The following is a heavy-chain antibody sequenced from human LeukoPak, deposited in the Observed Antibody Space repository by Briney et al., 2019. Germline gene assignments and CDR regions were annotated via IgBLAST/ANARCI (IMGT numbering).Heavy chain of an antibody. CDR1: GGTFSSYA. J-gene: IGHJ4*02. CDR2: IIPILGIA. V-gene: IGHV1-69*04. Sequence: GASVKVSCKASGGTFSSYAISWVRQAPGQGLEWMGRIIPILGIANYAQKFQGRVTITADKSTSTAYMELSSLRSEDTAVYYCAREWGVAIPAAAFDYWGQGTLVTVSS. D-gene: IGHD2-2*01. CDR3: AREWGVAIPAAAFDY.